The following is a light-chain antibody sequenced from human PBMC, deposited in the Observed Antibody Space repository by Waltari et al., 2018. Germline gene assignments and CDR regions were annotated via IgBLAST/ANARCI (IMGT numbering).Light chain of an antibody. CDR2: VNNEGSY. CDR1: RGHNNPA. Sequence: QLVLTQSPSASASLGASVKLTCTLSRGHNNPASPSPPQQPEKGPGCLMRVNNEGSYSRGDGIPDRFSGSSSGAERYLTIASLQSEDEADYYCQTWDSGFVVFGGGTKLTVL. CDR3: QTWDSGFVV. J-gene: IGLJ3*02. V-gene: IGLV4-69*01.